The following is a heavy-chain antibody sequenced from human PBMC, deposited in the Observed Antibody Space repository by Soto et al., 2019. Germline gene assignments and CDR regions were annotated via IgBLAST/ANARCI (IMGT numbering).Heavy chain of an antibody. CDR1: GFSLSTSGLR. CDR3: ARSNDYGDYFFDY. D-gene: IGHD4-17*01. V-gene: IGHV2-70*04. CDR2: IDWDDDK. Sequence: SGPTLVNPTQTLTLTCTFSGFSLSTSGLRVSWIRQPPGKALEWLARIDWDDDKFYSTSLKTRLSISKDTSKNQVVLTMTNMDPVDTAXYYCARSNDYGDYFFDYWGQGTLVTVSS. J-gene: IGHJ4*02.